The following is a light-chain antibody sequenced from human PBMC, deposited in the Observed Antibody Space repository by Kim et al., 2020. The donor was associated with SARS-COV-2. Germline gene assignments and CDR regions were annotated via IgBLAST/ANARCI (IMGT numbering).Light chain of an antibody. CDR3: QQYGSSPQT. CDR2: DAS. CDR1: QSVSGSY. Sequence: SQGERATFSCRASQSVSGSYSAWYQQKSGQAPRLLIYDASTMATGSPDRFSGSGSGTDFTLTISRLEPEDFAVYYCQQYGSSPQTFGQGTKVDIK. J-gene: IGKJ1*01. V-gene: IGKV3-20*01.